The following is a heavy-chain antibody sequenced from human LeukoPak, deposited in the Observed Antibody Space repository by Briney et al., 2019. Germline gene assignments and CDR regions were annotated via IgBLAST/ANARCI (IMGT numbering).Heavy chain of an antibody. CDR3: AKESHSEGYGSYFDG. Sequence: GGSLRLSCAASGFTFSSYSMNWVRQAPGKGLEWVSSISSSSSYIYYADSVKGRFTISRDNAKNSLYLQMNSLRAEDTAVYYCAKESHSEGYGSYFDGWGPGTLVSVSS. V-gene: IGHV3-21*01. D-gene: IGHD1-26*01. CDR1: GFTFSSYS. J-gene: IGHJ4*02. CDR2: ISSSSSYI.